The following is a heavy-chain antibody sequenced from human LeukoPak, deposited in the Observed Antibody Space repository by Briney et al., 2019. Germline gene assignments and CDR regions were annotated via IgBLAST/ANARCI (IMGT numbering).Heavy chain of an antibody. CDR3: ASLRSYSGGYGYDY. J-gene: IGHJ4*02. CDR2: IIPIFGTA. Sequence: SVKVSCKASGGTFISYAISWVRQAPGQGLEGMGGIIPIFGTANYAQKFQGRVTITADESTSTAYMELSSLRSEDTAVYYCASLRSYSGGYGYDYWGQGTLVTVSS. V-gene: IGHV1-69*13. D-gene: IGHD1-26*01. CDR1: GGTFISYA.